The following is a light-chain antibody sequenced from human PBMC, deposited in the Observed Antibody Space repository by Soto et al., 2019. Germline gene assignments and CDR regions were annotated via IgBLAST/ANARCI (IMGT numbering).Light chain of an antibody. CDR3: AAWDDSLNRRVLYV. CDR1: SSDVGSSDY. Sequence: QSALIQPPSVSGSPGQSVAISCTGTSSDVGSSDYVSWYQQRPGTVPKPIIYNNNSQPSGVPDRFSGSKSGNTASMAISGLQSEDESDYYCAAWDDSLNRRVLYVFVTGTKVTVL. V-gene: IGLV2-11*01. J-gene: IGLJ1*01. CDR2: NNN.